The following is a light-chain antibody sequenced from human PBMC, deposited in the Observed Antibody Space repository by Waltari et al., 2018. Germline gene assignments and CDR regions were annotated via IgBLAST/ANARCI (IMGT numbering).Light chain of an antibody. V-gene: IGLV2-11*01. J-gene: IGLJ2*01. CDR3: CSYAGPA. CDR1: GNDVGSYDY. CDR2: DVF. Sequence: QSALTQPRSVSGSPGQSVTISCTGTGNDVGSYDYVPWYQQQSGRAPKLIIYDVFNRPSGVPDRFSGSRSGGTAYLTISGLQAEDEADYYCCSYAGPAFGEGTKLTVL.